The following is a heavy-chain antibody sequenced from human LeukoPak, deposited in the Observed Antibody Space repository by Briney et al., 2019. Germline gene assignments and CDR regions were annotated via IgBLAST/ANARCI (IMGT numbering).Heavy chain of an antibody. Sequence: GGSLRLSCAASGFTFSDYYMSWIRQAPGKGLEGVSYISSSGSTIYYADSVKGRFTISRDNAKNSLYLQMNSLRAEDTAVYYCARDGIPTYYDFWSTNSYFDYWGQGTLVTVSS. CDR1: GFTFSDYY. CDR2: ISSSGSTI. J-gene: IGHJ4*02. V-gene: IGHV3-11*01. CDR3: ARDGIPTYYDFWSTNSYFDY. D-gene: IGHD3-3*01.